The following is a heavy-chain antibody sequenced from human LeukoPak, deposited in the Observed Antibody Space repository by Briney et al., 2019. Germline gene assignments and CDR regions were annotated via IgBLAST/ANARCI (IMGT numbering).Heavy chain of an antibody. Sequence: GGSLRLSCAASGFTFSSYGMHWVRQAPGKGLEWVAFIRYDGSNKYYADSVKGRFTISRDNFKNTLYLQMNSLRAEDTAVYYCAREGFYSGRYGYSSGYYFDYWGQGTLVTVSS. CDR1: GFTFSSYG. CDR3: AREGFYSGRYGYSSGYYFDY. CDR2: IRYDGSNK. V-gene: IGHV3-30*02. J-gene: IGHJ4*02. D-gene: IGHD6-19*01.